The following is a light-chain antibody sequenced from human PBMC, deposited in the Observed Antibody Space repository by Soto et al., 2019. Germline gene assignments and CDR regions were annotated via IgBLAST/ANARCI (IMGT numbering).Light chain of an antibody. V-gene: IGKV3-15*01. CDR1: QSVSSN. Sequence: EIVMTQSPATLSVSPGERATLSCRASQSVSSNLAWYQQKPGQAPRLLIFGASTRTTGIPARFSGSGSGTEFTLTISSLQSEDFSFYYCQQYNHWPMYTFGQGTKLEIK. J-gene: IGKJ2*01. CDR3: QQYNHWPMYT. CDR2: GAS.